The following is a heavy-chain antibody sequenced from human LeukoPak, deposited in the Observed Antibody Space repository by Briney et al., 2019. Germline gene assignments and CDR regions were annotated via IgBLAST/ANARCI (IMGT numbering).Heavy chain of an antibody. J-gene: IGHJ4*02. V-gene: IGHV4-34*01. CDR3: TRKTRGHDY. CDR1: GVSFDDYY. CDR2: INHSGYT. Sequence: SETLSLTCAVSGVSFDDYYWSWVRQTSGKGLEWIGEINHSGYTNDNPSLKSRVTLSIDTSRKQFSLNLRSVTVADAGIYYCTRKTRGHDYWGQGTQVTVSS. D-gene: IGHD3-16*01.